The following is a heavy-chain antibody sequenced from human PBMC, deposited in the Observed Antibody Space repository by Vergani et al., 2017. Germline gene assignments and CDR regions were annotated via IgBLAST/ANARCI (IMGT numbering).Heavy chain of an antibody. Sequence: VQLVESGGGLVQPGGSLKLSCAASGFTFSGSAMHWVRQASGKGLEWVAVISYDGSNKYYADSVKGRFTISRDNSKNTLYLQMNSLRAEDTAVYYCAKAHRISTYYYYYYDMDVWGQGTTVTVSS. V-gene: IGHV3-30*04. CDR2: ISYDGSNK. J-gene: IGHJ6*02. D-gene: IGHD2/OR15-2a*01. CDR3: AKAHRISTYYYYYYDMDV. CDR1: GFTFSGSA.